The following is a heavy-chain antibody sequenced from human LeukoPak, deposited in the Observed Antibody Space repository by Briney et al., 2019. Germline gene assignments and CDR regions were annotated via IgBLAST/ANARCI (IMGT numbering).Heavy chain of an antibody. CDR3: ARVTDSSGWIGY. J-gene: IGHJ4*02. Sequence: ASVKVSCKASGYTFTGYYMHWVRQAPGQGLEWMGWINPNSGGTNYAQKFQGRVTMTRDTSISTAYMELSRLRSEDTAVYYCARVTDSSGWIGYWGQGTLVTVSS. CDR1: GYTFTGYY. CDR2: INPNSGGT. V-gene: IGHV1-2*02. D-gene: IGHD6-19*01.